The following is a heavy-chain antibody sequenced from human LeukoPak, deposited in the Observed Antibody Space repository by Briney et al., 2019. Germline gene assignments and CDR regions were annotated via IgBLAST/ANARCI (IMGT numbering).Heavy chain of an antibody. J-gene: IGHJ4*02. Sequence: ASVKVSCKASGYTFTDYYFNWVRQAPGQGLEWMGWINPNSGGTHYAQNFQDRVTMTRDTSINTAYMELSRLRTDDTAVYYCARTLTTATWDYWGQGTLVTVCS. V-gene: IGHV1-2*02. CDR3: ARTLTTATWDY. D-gene: IGHD3-9*01. CDR2: INPNSGGT. CDR1: GYTFTDYY.